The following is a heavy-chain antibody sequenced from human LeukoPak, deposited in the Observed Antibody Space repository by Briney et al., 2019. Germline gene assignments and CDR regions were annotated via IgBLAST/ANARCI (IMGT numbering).Heavy chain of an antibody. CDR2: IHYSGST. J-gene: IGHJ4*02. CDR1: GGSISSYY. Sequence: SETLSLTCTVSGGSISSYYWTWIRQPPGKGLGWVGYIHYSGSTRYNPSLKSRLTISVDTSNNQFSLKLTSVTAADTAVFYCARHLHTSGWYRGSFDYWGQGTLVSVSS. D-gene: IGHD6-19*01. V-gene: IGHV4-59*08. CDR3: ARHLHTSGWYRGSFDY.